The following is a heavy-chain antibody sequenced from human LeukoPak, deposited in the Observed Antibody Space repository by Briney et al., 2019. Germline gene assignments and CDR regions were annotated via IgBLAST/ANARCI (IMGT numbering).Heavy chain of an antibody. CDR2: ISSTSAYI. V-gene: IGHV3-21*01. CDR3: ANFDSNFN. D-gene: IGHD3-22*01. J-gene: IGHJ4*02. CDR1: GFSFTSYT. Sequence: PGESLRLSCAASGFSFTSYTMTWVRQAPGKGLEWVSTISSTSAYIYYADSVKGRFTISRDNAKNSLYLQMNSLRAEDTAVYYCANFDSNFNWGQGTLVTVSS.